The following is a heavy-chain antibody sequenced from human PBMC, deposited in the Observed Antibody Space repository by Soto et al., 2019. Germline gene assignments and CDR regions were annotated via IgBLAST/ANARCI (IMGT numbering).Heavy chain of an antibody. J-gene: IGHJ4*02. CDR2: IAHDGSEK. Sequence: GGSLRLSCAVSGFSFSSYWMSWVRQAPGRGLEWVATIAHDGSEKFYVDPVKGRFTISRDNTKNSLYLQMNSLRTEDTAVYYCARALDFWSAYFDYWGQGSLVTVSS. V-gene: IGHV3-7*01. CDR3: ARALDFWSAYFDY. D-gene: IGHD3-3*01. CDR1: GFSFSSYW.